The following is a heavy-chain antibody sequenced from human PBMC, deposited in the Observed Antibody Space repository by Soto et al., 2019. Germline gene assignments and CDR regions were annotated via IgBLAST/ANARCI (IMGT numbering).Heavy chain of an antibody. CDR1: GFTFSSHW. V-gene: IGHV3-7*03. CDR3: AKDIAAYYDARTGGMDV. Sequence: EVQLVESGGGLVQPGGSLRLSCAASGFTFSSHWMGWVRQAPGKGLEWVANIKQDGSEKYYVDSVKGRFTISRDNAKNSLFLQMNSLRAEDTALYYCAKDIAAYYDARTGGMDVWGQGTTVTVSS. CDR2: IKQDGSEK. D-gene: IGHD3-3*01. J-gene: IGHJ6*02.